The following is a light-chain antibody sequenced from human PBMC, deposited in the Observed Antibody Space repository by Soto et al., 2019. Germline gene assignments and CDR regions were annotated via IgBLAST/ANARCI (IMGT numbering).Light chain of an antibody. V-gene: IGLV2-8*01. J-gene: IGLJ3*02. CDR3: SSYAGRDSWR. CDR1: STDVGEYNY. CDR2: EVF. Sequence: QSVLTQPPSASGSPGQSVTISCTGTSTDVGEYNYVSWYQYHPGKAPKLLIYEVFRRPSGVPDRFSGSKSGNTASLTVSGLQAEDEADYYCSSYAGRDSWRFGGGTKVTVL.